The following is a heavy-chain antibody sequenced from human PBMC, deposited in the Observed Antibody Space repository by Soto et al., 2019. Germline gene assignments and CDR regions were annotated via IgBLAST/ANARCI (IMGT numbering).Heavy chain of an antibody. CDR1: GYTFTGYY. CDR3: ARSGPTAPYYDFWSGYSDY. Sequence: GASVKVSCKASGYTFTGYYMHWVRQAPGQGLEWMGWINPNSGGTNYAQKFQGWVTMTRDTSISTAYMELSRLRSDDTAVYYCARSGPTAPYYDFWSGYSDYWGQGTLVTVS. J-gene: IGHJ4*02. D-gene: IGHD3-3*01. V-gene: IGHV1-2*04. CDR2: INPNSGGT.